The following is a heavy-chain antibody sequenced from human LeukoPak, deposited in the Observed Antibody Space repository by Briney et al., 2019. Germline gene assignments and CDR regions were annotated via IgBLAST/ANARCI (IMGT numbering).Heavy chain of an antibody. D-gene: IGHD2-8*01. CDR3: ARLNGDGFDI. Sequence: SETLSLTCTVSGGSISSYYWSWIRQSAGKRLEWIGRIYSSGSTNYAPSLKSRVTMSIDTSKRHLSLKLSSVTAADTGFYYCARLNGDGFDIWGQGTKVTVSS. V-gene: IGHV4-4*07. J-gene: IGHJ3*02. CDR2: IYSSGST. CDR1: GGSISSYY.